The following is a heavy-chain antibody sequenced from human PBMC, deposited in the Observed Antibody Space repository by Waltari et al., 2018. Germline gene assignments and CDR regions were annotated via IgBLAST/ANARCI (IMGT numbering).Heavy chain of an antibody. J-gene: IGHJ4*02. V-gene: IGHV4-34*01. CDR1: GGSFSGYY. Sequence: QVQLQQWGAGLLKPSETLSLTCAVYGGSFSGYYWSWIRQPPGKGVGWIGEINHSGSTTNNPALKGRVTISVDTSKHQFSLKLSSVTAADTAVYYCARGGFSITIFGVVIIPFDYWGQGTLVTVSS. CDR3: ARGGFSITIFGVVIIPFDY. CDR2: INHSGST. D-gene: IGHD3-3*01.